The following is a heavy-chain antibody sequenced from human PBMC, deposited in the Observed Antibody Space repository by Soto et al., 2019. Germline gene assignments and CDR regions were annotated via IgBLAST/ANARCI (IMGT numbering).Heavy chain of an antibody. J-gene: IGHJ6*02. V-gene: IGHV1-69*01. CDR1: GGTFSSYA. CDR2: IIPIFGRA. CDR3: ARGAPSVHQYYYYYYGMDV. Sequence: QVQLVQAGAEVKKHGSSVKVSCKASGGTFSSYAISWVRQAPGQGLEWMGGIIPIFGRANYAQKFQGRVAITPDESTITAYLAPSSLRSEDTAVYYCARGAPSVHQYYYYYYGMDVWGQVTTVTVSS.